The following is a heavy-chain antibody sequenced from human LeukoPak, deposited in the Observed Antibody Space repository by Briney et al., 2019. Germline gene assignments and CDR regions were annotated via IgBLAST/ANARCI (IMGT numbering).Heavy chain of an antibody. D-gene: IGHD1-26*01. Sequence: GGSLRLSCAASGFTFSSYAMSWVRQAPGKGLEWVSAISGSGGSTYYADSVKGRFTISRDNSKNTLYLQMNSLRAEDTAVYYCARPRSGSYWAYYFDYWGQGTLVTVSS. CDR3: ARPRSGSYWAYYFDY. V-gene: IGHV3-23*01. J-gene: IGHJ4*02. CDR1: GFTFSSYA. CDR2: ISGSGGST.